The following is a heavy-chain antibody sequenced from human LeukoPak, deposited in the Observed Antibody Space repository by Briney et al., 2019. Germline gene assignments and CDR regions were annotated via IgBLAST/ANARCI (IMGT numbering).Heavy chain of an antibody. CDR2: IYYTGST. CDR3: TAEKNGSPHY. D-gene: IGHD2-8*01. V-gene: IGHV4-39*07. Sequence: SETLSLTCTVSRGSVSSSTYYWSWVRQPPGEGLEWIASIYYTGSTYYNPSLKSRVTISLDMSKNEFFLTMTSVTAADTAVYFCTAEKNGSPHYWGQGTQVTVSS. CDR1: RGSVSSSTYY. J-gene: IGHJ4*02.